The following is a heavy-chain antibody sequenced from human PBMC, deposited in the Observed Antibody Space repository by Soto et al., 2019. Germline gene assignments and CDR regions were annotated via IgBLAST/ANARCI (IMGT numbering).Heavy chain of an antibody. D-gene: IGHD4-4*01. CDR3: ASLPAVTTSLDY. Sequence: QVQLQESGPGLVKPSQTLSLTCTVSGGSISSGDYYWSWIRQPPGKGLEWIGYIYYSGSTYYNPSLKGGVIISVDTSNNQFSLKLSSVTAADTAVYYCASLPAVTTSLDYWGQGNLVTVSS. V-gene: IGHV4-30-4*01. CDR1: GGSISSGDYY. CDR2: IYYSGST. J-gene: IGHJ4*02.